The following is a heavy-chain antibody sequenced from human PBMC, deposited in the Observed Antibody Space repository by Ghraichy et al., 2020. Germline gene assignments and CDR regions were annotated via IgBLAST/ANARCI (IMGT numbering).Heavy chain of an antibody. Sequence: GGSLRLSCAASGFTFSSYSMNWVRQAPGKGLEWVSYISSSSNTIYYADSVKGRFTISRDNAKNSLYLQMNSLRDEDTAVYYCARDFSNSIAVAGPHYWGQGTLVTVSS. J-gene: IGHJ4*02. CDR1: GFTFSSYS. V-gene: IGHV3-48*02. D-gene: IGHD6-19*01. CDR2: ISSSSNTI. CDR3: ARDFSNSIAVAGPHY.